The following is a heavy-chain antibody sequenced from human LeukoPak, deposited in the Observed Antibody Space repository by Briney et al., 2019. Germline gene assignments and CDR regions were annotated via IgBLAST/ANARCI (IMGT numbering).Heavy chain of an antibody. CDR3: AKGTHDYGGNSEYYFDC. V-gene: IGHV3-9*03. D-gene: IGHD4-23*01. Sequence: PGRSLRLSCAASGFTFDDYAMHWVRQAPGKGLEWVSGISWNSGSIGYADSVKGRFTISRDNAKNSLYLQMNSLRAEDMALYYCAKGTHDYGGNSEYYFDCWGQGTLVTVSS. J-gene: IGHJ4*02. CDR1: GFTFDDYA. CDR2: ISWNSGSI.